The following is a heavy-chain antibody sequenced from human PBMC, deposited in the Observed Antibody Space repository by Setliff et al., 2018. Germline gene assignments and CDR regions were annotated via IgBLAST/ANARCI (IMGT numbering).Heavy chain of an antibody. CDR1: GGSIRSYY. CDR2: MYYSGST. Sequence: LSLTCTVSGGSIRSYYWSWIRQPPGKGLEWIGYMYYSGSTNYNPSFKSRVTISVDTSKNQFSLKLSSVTAADTAVYYCARAPPSSGWTPRGYYYYYMDVWGKGTTVTVSS. CDR3: ARAPPSSGWTPRGYYYYYMDV. V-gene: IGHV4-59*01. D-gene: IGHD6-19*01. J-gene: IGHJ6*03.